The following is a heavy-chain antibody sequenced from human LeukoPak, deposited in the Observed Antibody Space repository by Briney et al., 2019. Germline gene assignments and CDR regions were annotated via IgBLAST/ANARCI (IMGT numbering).Heavy chain of an antibody. D-gene: IGHD3-22*01. CDR3: AKGFPGPYYYDSSGYSDAFDI. CDR2: ISGSGGST. V-gene: IGHV3-23*01. Sequence: PGGSLRLSCAASGFTFSSYAMSWVRQAPGKGLEWVSAISGSGGSTYYADSVKGRFTISRDNSKNTLYLQMNSLRAEDTAVYYCAKGFPGPYYYDSSGYSDAFDIWGQGTMVTVSS. CDR1: GFTFSSYA. J-gene: IGHJ3*02.